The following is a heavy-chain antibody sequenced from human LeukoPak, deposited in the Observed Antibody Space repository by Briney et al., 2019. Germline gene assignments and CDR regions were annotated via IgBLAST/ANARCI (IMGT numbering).Heavy chain of an antibody. V-gene: IGHV3-9*03. J-gene: IGHJ4*02. D-gene: IGHD3-9*01. CDR3: AKARTYDILTGYTR. CDR1: GFIFDDYG. Sequence: GGSLRLSCAASGFIFDDYGMTWVRQAPGKGLEWVSGISWNSGSIGYADSVKGRFTISGDNAKNSLYLQMNSLRAEDMALYYCAKARTYDILTGYTRWGQGTLVTVSS. CDR2: ISWNSGSI.